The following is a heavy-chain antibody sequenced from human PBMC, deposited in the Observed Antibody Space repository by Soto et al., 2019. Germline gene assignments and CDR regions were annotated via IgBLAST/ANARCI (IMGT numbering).Heavy chain of an antibody. Sequence: QVQLVQSGAEVKKPGASVKVSCKASGYTFTGYYMHWVRQAPGQGLEWMGWINPNSGDTNYAQKFQGRVTMTRDTSISTAYMELSRLRSDDTAVYYCARRPSWAQFDYWGQGTLVTVSS. J-gene: IGHJ4*02. CDR1: GYTFTGYY. CDR3: ARRPSWAQFDY. V-gene: IGHV1-2*02. CDR2: INPNSGDT.